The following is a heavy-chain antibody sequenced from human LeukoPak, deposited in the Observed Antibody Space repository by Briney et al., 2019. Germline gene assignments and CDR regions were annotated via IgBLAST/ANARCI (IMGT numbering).Heavy chain of an antibody. CDR2: ITDSGVDT. V-gene: IGHV3-23*01. J-gene: IGHJ4*02. CDR1: GFTFNSDA. Sequence: GGSLRLSCAASGFTFNSDAMTWVRQAPEKGLEWVSSITDSGVDTYYADSVKGRFTISRGNSKNTLFLQMNGLRAEDTAVYYCAKGSRGSYHYWGQGTLVTVSS. D-gene: IGHD1-26*01. CDR3: AKGSRGSYHY.